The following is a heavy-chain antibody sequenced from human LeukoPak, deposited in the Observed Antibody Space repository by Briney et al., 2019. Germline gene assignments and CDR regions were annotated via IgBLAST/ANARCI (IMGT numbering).Heavy chain of an antibody. CDR3: ATGYSYGQSY. Sequence: KPGGSLRLSCAASGFTFSSYSMTWVRQAPGKGLEWVSYISSSSSTIYYADSVKGRFTISRDNAKNSLYLQMNGLRDEDTAVYYCATGYSYGQSYWGQGTLVTVSS. CDR2: ISSSSSTI. V-gene: IGHV3-48*02. D-gene: IGHD5-18*01. J-gene: IGHJ4*02. CDR1: GFTFSSYS.